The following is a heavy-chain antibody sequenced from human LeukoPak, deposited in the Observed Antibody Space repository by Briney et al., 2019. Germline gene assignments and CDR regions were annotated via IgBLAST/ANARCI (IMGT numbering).Heavy chain of an antibody. D-gene: IGHD6-19*01. CDR3: ARDVATTGWYTFDY. V-gene: IGHV6-1*01. J-gene: IGHJ4*02. CDR2: TYYRSKWYS. Sequence: SQTLPVTCAISGDSVSSINGAWNWVRQSPSRGLEWLGRTYYRSKWYSDYAVPIQGRISINPDTSKNQFTLHLFSVTPDDTAVYYCARDVATTGWYTFDYWGQGTRVTVSS. CDR1: GDSVSSINGA.